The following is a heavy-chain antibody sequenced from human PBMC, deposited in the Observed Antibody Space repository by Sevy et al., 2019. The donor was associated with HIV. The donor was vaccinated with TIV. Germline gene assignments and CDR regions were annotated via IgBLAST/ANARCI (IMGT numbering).Heavy chain of an antibody. CDR3: SRESIDYNIPFEY. V-gene: IGHV3-30*02. CDR1: GFTFSNYD. CDR2: IRSRGDNQ. Sequence: GGSLRLSCAASGFTFSNYDMHWARQTPGKGLEWVALIRSRGDNQYYADSVKGRFTVSRDNSKNTLYLLMNSLRGEDTAVYYCSRESIDYNIPFEYWGQGTLVTVSS. D-gene: IGHD1-20*01. J-gene: IGHJ4*02.